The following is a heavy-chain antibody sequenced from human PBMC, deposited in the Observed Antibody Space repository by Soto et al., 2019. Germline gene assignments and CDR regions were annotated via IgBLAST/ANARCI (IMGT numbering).Heavy chain of an antibody. J-gene: IGHJ4*02. CDR3: VRGPYNYNSRYFDY. D-gene: IGHD1-1*01. Sequence: ETLSLTCTVSGGSFSGYFWTWIRQPPGKGLEWLAEINHSGITNYSPSVESRVSMSVDTSKNQFSLRLYSVTAADTAVYYCVRGPYNYNSRYFDYWGQGTLVTVSS. CDR2: INHSGIT. V-gene: IGHV4-34*01. CDR1: GGSFSGYF.